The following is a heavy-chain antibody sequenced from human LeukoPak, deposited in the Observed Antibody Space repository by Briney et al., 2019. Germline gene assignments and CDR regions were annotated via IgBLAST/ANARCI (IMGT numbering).Heavy chain of an antibody. J-gene: IGHJ4*02. CDR2: ISGSGGST. Sequence: GGSLRLSCAASGFTFSSYAMSWVRQAPGKALEWVSAISGSGGSTYYADSVKGRFTISRDNSKNTLYLQMNSLRAEDTAVYYCAKQEAGGDFWSGYKDWGQGTLVTVSS. V-gene: IGHV3-23*01. D-gene: IGHD3-3*01. CDR3: AKQEAGGDFWSGYKD. CDR1: GFTFSSYA.